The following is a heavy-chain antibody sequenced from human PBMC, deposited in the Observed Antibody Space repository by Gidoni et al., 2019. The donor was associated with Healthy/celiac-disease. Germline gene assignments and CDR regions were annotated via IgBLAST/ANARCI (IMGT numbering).Heavy chain of an antibody. CDR2: IYYSGST. D-gene: IGHD2-15*01. J-gene: IGHJ6*02. CDR1: GGSISSGGYY. CDR3: ASLGVAATPETAYYYYGMDV. Sequence: QVQLQESGPGLVKPSQTLSLTCTVSGGSISSGGYYWRWIRQHPGKGLEWIGYIYYSGSTYYNPSLKSRVTISVDTSKNQFSLKLSSVTAADTAVYYCASLGVAATPETAYYYYGMDVWGQGTTVTVSS. V-gene: IGHV4-31*03.